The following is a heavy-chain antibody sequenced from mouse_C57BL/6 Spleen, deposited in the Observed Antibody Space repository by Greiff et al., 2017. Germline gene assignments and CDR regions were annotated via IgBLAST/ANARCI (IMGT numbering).Heavy chain of an antibody. CDR2: INPNNGGT. J-gene: IGHJ4*01. CDR3: ACYSNYVNAMDY. D-gene: IGHD2-5*01. Sequence: EVQLQQSGPELVKPGASVKMSCKASGYTFTDYNMHWVKQSHGKSLEWIGYINPNNGGTSYNQKFKGKATLTLNKSSSTAYMELRSLTSEDSAVYYCACYSNYVNAMDYWGQGATVTVAS. V-gene: IGHV1-22*01. CDR1: GYTFTDYN.